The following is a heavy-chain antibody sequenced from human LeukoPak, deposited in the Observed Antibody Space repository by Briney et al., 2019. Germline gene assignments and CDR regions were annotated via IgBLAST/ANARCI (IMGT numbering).Heavy chain of an antibody. CDR2: ISWNSGSI. CDR3: AKDMTAVGWSFDAFDI. J-gene: IGHJ3*02. Sequence: PGGSLRLSCAASGFTFDDYAMHWVRQAPGKGLEWVSGISWNSGSIGYADSVKGRFTISRDNAKNSLYLQMNSLRAEDTALYYCAKDMTAVGWSFDAFDIWGQGTMVTVSS. CDR1: GFTFDDYA. D-gene: IGHD2-15*01. V-gene: IGHV3-9*01.